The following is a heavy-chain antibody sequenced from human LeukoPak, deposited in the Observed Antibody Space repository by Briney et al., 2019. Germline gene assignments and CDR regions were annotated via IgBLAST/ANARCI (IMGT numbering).Heavy chain of an antibody. Sequence: SETLSLTCTVSGGSISSYYWSWIRQPPGKGLEWIGEINHSGSTNYNPSLKSRVTISVDTSKNQFSLKLSSVTAADTAVYYCARHTGGSGSYYYYYYMDVWGKGTTVTISS. J-gene: IGHJ6*03. CDR2: INHSGST. CDR1: GGSISSYY. D-gene: IGHD3-10*01. V-gene: IGHV4-34*01. CDR3: ARHTGGSGSYYYYYYMDV.